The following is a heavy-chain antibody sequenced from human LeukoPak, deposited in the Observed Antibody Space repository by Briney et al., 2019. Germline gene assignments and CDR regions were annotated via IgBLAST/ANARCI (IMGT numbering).Heavy chain of an antibody. J-gene: IGHJ2*01. V-gene: IGHV3-74*01. CDR3: ATGALGQSYFDL. CDR2: VTSDGSTT. Sequence: GGSLRLSCAASGFTFSIPWMHWVRQAPGKGLVWVSHVTSDGSTTVYADSVKGRFTIPRDNAKNTLYLQMNSLRVEDTAVYYCATGALGQSYFDLWGRGTLVTVSS. CDR1: GFTFSIPW. D-gene: IGHD7-27*01.